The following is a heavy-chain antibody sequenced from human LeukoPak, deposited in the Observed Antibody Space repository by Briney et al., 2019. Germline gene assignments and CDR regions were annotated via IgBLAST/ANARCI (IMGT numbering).Heavy chain of an antibody. CDR1: GFTFSSYA. CDR2: NSGSGGST. D-gene: IGHD6-19*01. Sequence: PGASLRLSCAASGFTFSSYAMSWVRQAPGKGLEGVSANSGSGGSTLYADSEERRFTISRDNSKHTLSLHMNTLRTEDPAVYYCAKYHDPYRPGIAVAGTFDYWGQGTLVTVSS. J-gene: IGHJ4*02. V-gene: IGHV3-23*01. CDR3: AKYHDPYRPGIAVAGTFDY.